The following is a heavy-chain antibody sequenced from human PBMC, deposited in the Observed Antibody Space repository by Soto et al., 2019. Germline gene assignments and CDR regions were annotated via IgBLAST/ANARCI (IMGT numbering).Heavy chain of an antibody. CDR3: ARDGSYYDSSGYHSYDY. CDR2: ISAYNGDT. D-gene: IGHD3-22*01. V-gene: IGHV1-18*01. J-gene: IGHJ4*02. CDR1: GYTFTSYG. Sequence: ASVKVSCKASGYTFTSYGIIWVRQAPGQGLEWMGWISAYNGDTNYAQKLQGRVTMTTDTSTSTAYMELRSLRSDDTAVYYCARDGSYYDSSGYHSYDYWGQGTLVTVSS.